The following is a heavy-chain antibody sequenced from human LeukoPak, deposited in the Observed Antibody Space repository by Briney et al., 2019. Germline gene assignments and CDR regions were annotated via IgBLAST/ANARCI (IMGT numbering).Heavy chain of an antibody. CDR3: TRAVAADDFSPGY. J-gene: IGHJ4*02. CDR2: ISRSSRNK. D-gene: IGHD3/OR15-3a*01. Sequence: PGGSLTLSCAASGFTFSDYNMNWVRQPPGKGLEWVAVISRSSRNKYYADSVKGRFTISRDNAKNPLYLQMNSLRAEDTAVYYCTRAVAADDFSPGYWGQGTLVTVSS. CDR1: GFTFSDYN. V-gene: IGHV3-21*06.